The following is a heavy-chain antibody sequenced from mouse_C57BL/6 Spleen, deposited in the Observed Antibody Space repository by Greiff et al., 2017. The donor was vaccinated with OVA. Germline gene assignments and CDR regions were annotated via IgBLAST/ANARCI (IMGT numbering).Heavy chain of an antibody. Sequence: EVQLQESGPGMVKPSQSLSLTCTVTGYSITSGYDWHWIRHFPGNKLEWMGYISYSGSTNYNPSLKSRISITHDTSKNHFFLKLNSVTTEDTATYYCARRDYYGSSSWYFDVWGTGTTVTVSS. CDR3: ARRDYYGSSSWYFDV. J-gene: IGHJ1*03. V-gene: IGHV3-1*01. D-gene: IGHD1-1*01. CDR1: GYSITSGYD. CDR2: ISYSGST.